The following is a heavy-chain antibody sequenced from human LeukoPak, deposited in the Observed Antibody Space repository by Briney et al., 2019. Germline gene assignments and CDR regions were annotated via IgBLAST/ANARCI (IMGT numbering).Heavy chain of an antibody. CDR2: IKQDGTEK. CDR1: GFTFSNYW. J-gene: IGHJ4*02. Sequence: GGSLRLSCAASGFTFSNYWMTWVRQAPGKGLEWVANIKQDGTEKYYVDSVKGRFTISRDNAENSLYLQMNSLRAEDTAVYYCTRDTGCSGGTCYSFYDYWGQGTLVTVSS. D-gene: IGHD2-15*01. V-gene: IGHV3-7*01. CDR3: TRDTGCSGGTCYSFYDY.